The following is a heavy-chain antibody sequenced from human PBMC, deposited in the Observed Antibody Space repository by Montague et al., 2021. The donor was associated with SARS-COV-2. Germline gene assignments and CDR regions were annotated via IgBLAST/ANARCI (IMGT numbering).Heavy chain of an antibody. J-gene: IGHJ6*02. V-gene: IGHV4-61*01. CDR1: GGSVISDTYF. Sequence: SETLSLTCTVSGGSVISDTYFWSWIRQPPGKGLEWIAYIYDSDTTNNNPSFWSRVSMSSDRSKNQFSLKLTSVTPADTAVYYCARDGADYSFAYYHEMDVWGQGIAVTVSS. CDR2: IYDSDTT. CDR3: ARDGADYSFAYYHEMDV. D-gene: IGHD5-12*01.